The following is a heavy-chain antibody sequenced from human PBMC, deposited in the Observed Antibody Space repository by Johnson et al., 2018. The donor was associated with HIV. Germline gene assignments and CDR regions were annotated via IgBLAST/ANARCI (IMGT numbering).Heavy chain of an antibody. V-gene: IGHV3-64*04. CDR2: ISSNGGST. D-gene: IGHD3-22*01. CDR1: GFTFSSYA. J-gene: IGHJ3*02. Sequence: QMQLVESGGGLVQPGGSLRLSCAASGFTFSSYAMHWVRQAPGKGLEYVSAISSNGGSTYYADSVKGRFPISRDNSKNTLYLQMNSLRAEDTAVYYCAKDPGITMIAHAFDIWGQGTMVTVSS. CDR3: AKDPGITMIAHAFDI.